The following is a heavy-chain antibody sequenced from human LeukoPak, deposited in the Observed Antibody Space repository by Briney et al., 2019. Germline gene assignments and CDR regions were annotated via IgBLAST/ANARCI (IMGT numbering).Heavy chain of an antibody. V-gene: IGHV3-23*01. CDR1: GFTFSKYD. CDR2: ISGSGGST. Sequence: GGSLRLSCAASGFTFSKYDTYWVRQAPGKGLEWVSAISGSGGSTYYADSVKGRFTISRDNSKNTLYLQMNSLRAEDTAVYYCAKDSGSYISAFDIWGQGTMVTVSS. CDR3: AKDSGSYISAFDI. J-gene: IGHJ3*02. D-gene: IGHD1-26*01.